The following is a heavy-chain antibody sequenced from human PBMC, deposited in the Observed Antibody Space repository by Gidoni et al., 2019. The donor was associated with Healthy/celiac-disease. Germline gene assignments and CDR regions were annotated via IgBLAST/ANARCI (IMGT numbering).Heavy chain of an antibody. Sequence: QVQLVASGVCVVQPGRSLRLSCAAVGFTFSSYGMHWVRQAPGKGLEWVAVIWYDGSNKYYEDSVKGRFTISRDNSKNTLYLQMNSLRAEDTAVYYCARDWGQGVIMSDWFDPWGQGTLVTVSS. CDR3: ARDWGQGVIMSDWFDP. CDR1: GFTFSSYG. D-gene: IGHD3-10*01. V-gene: IGHV3-33*01. CDR2: IWYDGSNK. J-gene: IGHJ5*02.